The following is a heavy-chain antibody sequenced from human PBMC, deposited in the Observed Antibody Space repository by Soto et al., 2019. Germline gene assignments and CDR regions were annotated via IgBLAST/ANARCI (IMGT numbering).Heavy chain of an antibody. Sequence: QITLKESGPTLVKPTQTLPLTCTLSGFSLTRGVGGVGWIRQPPGEALEWLALIYGNVEQYYNPPLRNRLTITRDTSKNKMVITMTNMDPVDTATYYCAHRLPYPSGYDVWGEGTTVTVSS. J-gene: IGHJ6*04. CDR3: AHRLPYPSGYDV. CDR1: GFSLTRGVGG. D-gene: IGHD6-13*01. CDR2: IYGNVEQ. V-gene: IGHV2-5*01.